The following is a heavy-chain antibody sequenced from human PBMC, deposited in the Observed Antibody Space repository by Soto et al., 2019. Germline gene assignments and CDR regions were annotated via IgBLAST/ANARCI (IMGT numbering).Heavy chain of an antibody. CDR3: ARDSYSSSGGGYYFDY. CDR1: GYTFTSYG. CDR2: ISAYNGNT. V-gene: IGHV1-18*01. D-gene: IGHD6-6*01. Sequence: QVQLVQSGAEVKKPGASVKVSCKASGYTFTSYGISWVRQAPGQGLEWMGWISAYNGNTNYAQKLQGRVTMTTDTATSTAKLELRSLRSDDTAVYYCARDSYSSSGGGYYFDYWGQGTLVTVSS. J-gene: IGHJ4*02.